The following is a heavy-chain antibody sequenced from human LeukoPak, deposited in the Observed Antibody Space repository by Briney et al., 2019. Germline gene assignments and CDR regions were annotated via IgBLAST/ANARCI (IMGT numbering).Heavy chain of an antibody. V-gene: IGHV4-34*01. CDR1: GGPLSGYY. CDR2: IYHSGST. D-gene: IGHD6-13*01. J-gene: IGHJ4*02. Sequence: PSETLSLTCAVYGGPLSGYYWSWIRQPPGKGLEWIGYIYHSGSTYYNPFLKSRVTISVDRSKNQFSLKLSSVTAADTAVYYCARDSSSSLGGALGYWGQGTLVTASS. CDR3: ARDSSSSLGGALGY.